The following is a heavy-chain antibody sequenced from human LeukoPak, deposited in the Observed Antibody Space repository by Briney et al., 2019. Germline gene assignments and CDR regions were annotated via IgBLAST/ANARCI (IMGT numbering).Heavy chain of an antibody. CDR2: IKQDGSEK. CDR1: GFTFSNYW. Sequence: GGSLRLSCAASGFTFSNYWMSWVRQAPGKGLEWVANIKQDGSEKYYVNSVKGRFTISRDNAKNSLYLQMNSLRAEDTAIYYCARQDHLTLDAFDIWGQGTVVTVSS. J-gene: IGHJ3*02. CDR3: ARQDHLTLDAFDI. V-gene: IGHV3-7*01. D-gene: IGHD4-23*01.